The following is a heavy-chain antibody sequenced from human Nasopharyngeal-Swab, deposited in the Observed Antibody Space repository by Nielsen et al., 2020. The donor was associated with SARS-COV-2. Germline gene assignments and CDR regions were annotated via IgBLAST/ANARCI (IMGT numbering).Heavy chain of an antibody. V-gene: IGHV3-30*03. J-gene: IGHJ6*02. Sequence: GGSLRLSCAASGFTFSSYGMHWVRQAPGKGLEWVAVISYDGSNKYYADSVKGRFTISRDNSKNTLYLQMNSLRAEDTAVHYCARNTYYDFWSGYHYGMDVWGQGTTVTVSS. CDR2: ISYDGSNK. CDR3: ARNTYYDFWSGYHYGMDV. CDR1: GFTFSSYG. D-gene: IGHD3-3*01.